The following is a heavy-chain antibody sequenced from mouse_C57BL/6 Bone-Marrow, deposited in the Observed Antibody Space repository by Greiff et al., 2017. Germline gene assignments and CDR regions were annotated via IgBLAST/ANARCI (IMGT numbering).Heavy chain of an antibody. J-gene: IGHJ3*01. CDR2: IDPENGDT. CDR1: GFNIKDDY. Sequence: VQLKESGAELVRPGASVKLSCTASGFNIKDDYMHWVKQRPEQGLEWIGWIDPENGDTEYASKFQGKATITADTSSNTAYLQLSSLTSEDTAVYYCTTLGYDGYSTFAYWGQGTLVTVSA. CDR3: TTLGYDGYSTFAY. D-gene: IGHD2-3*01. V-gene: IGHV14-4*01.